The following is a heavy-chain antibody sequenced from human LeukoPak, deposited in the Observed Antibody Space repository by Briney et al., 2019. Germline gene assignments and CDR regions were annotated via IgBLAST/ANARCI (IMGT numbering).Heavy chain of an antibody. Sequence: GGSLRLSCAASGFTFSSYSMNWVRQAPGKGLEWVSSISSSSSYIYYADSVKGRFTISRDNAKNSLYLQMNSLRAEDTAVYYCAREYCSGGSCGYYYYDMDVWGQGTTVTVSS. D-gene: IGHD2-15*01. CDR3: AREYCSGGSCGYYYYDMDV. V-gene: IGHV3-21*01. CDR1: GFTFSSYS. CDR2: ISSSSSYI. J-gene: IGHJ6*02.